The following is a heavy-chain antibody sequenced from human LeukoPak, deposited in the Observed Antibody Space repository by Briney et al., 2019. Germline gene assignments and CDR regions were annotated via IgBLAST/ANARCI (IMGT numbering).Heavy chain of an antibody. V-gene: IGHV3-72*01. D-gene: IGHD3-22*01. CDR1: GFTFSDHY. CDR3: ASKLYDSRGYYKDY. CDR2: TRNKANSYTT. J-gene: IGHJ4*02. Sequence: PGGSLRLSCAVSGFTFSDHYMDWVRQAPGKGLEWVGRTRNKANSYTTEYAASVKGRFTISRDDSKNSLYLQMNSLKTEDTAVYYCASKLYDSRGYYKDYWGQGTLVTVSS.